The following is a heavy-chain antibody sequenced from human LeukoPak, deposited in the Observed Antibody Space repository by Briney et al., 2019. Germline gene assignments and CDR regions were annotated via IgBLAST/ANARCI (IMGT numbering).Heavy chain of an antibody. CDR1: GLTVSRNY. CDR3: VMYSRADY. CDR2: IYSGGST. Sequence: GGSLRLSCAASGLTVSRNYMSWVRQAPGKGLESVSVIYSGGSTYYAESVRGRLTISRDNSKNTLYLQMNSLRAEDTAVYYCVMYSRADYWGQGTLVTVSS. J-gene: IGHJ4*02. V-gene: IGHV3-53*01. D-gene: IGHD6-13*01.